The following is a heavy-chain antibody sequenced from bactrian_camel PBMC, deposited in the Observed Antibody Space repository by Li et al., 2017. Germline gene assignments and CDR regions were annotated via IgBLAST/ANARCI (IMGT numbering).Heavy chain of an antibody. CDR2: IGTAQGIT. CDR3: ATADRWGDTIATIFFGY. V-gene: IGHV3S54*01. D-gene: IGHD4*01. J-gene: IGHJ6*01. Sequence: HVQLVESGGGSVQAGGSLRLSCVASAGSYSRDFMAWFRQTPGKAREAVATIGTAQGITRYSDSVKGRFTISRDNAKNTVYLQMNSLKSEDTALYYCATADRWGDTIATIFFGYWGQGTQVTVS. CDR1: AGSYSRDF.